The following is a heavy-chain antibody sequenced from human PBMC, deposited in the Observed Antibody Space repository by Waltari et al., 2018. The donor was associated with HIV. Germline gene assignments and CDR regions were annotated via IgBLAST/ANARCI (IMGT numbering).Heavy chain of an antibody. CDR3: ARGGFYGSGSKVN. CDR2: RKQDGIEK. Sequence: EVQLVESGGGLVQPGGSLRLSCAASGFTFSSYWMSWVRQAPGKGQEGVGKRKQDGIEKYYVDSVNGRFTISRDNAENALYLQMNSLRAEDTAVYYCARGGFYGSGSKVNWGQGTLVTVSS. J-gene: IGHJ4*02. D-gene: IGHD3-10*01. CDR1: GFTFSSYW. V-gene: IGHV3-7*04.